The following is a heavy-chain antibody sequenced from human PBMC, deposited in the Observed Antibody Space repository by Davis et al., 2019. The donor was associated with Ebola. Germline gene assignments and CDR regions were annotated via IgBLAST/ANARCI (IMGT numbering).Heavy chain of an antibody. V-gene: IGHV4-61*01. J-gene: IGHJ4*02. CDR2: IYYSGST. CDR3: ARVAHDFWSGYYTVGGEPMYYFDY. Sequence: PSETLSLTCTVSGGSVSSGSYYWSWIRQPPGKGLEWIGYIYYSGSTNYNPSLKSRVTISVDTSKNQFSLKLSSVTAADTAVYYCARVAHDFWSGYYTVGGEPMYYFDYWGQGTLVTVSS. D-gene: IGHD3-3*01. CDR1: GGSVSSGSYY.